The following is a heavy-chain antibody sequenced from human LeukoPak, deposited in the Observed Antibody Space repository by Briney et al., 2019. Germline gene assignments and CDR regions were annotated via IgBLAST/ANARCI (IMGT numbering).Heavy chain of an antibody. CDR2: ISYDGSTN. CDR1: GFTFRSYA. Sequence: PGRSLRLSCAAAGFTFRSYAMQWVRQAPGKGLEWVALISYDGSTNYYADSVKGRFTMSRDNSKNTLYLQMNSLRAEDTAVYYCAKSLLGSESFSWYFDLWGRGTLVTVSS. V-gene: IGHV3-30-3*02. CDR3: AKSLLGSESFSWYFDL. D-gene: IGHD1-26*01. J-gene: IGHJ2*01.